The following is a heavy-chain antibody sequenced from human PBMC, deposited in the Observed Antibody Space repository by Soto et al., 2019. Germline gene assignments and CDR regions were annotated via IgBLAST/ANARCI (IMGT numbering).Heavy chain of an antibody. V-gene: IGHV6-1*01. Sequence: SQTLSLTCVISGDSVSSTSAAWNWIRKSPSRGLEWLGRTFYRSKWYYDYAVSVKSRITINPDTSKNQFSLQLNSVTPEDTAVYYCSRRLKLGADYYGMDVWGQGTTVTVSS. J-gene: IGHJ6*02. CDR3: SRRLKLGADYYGMDV. CDR1: GDSVSSTSAA. CDR2: TFYRSKWYY. D-gene: IGHD1-26*01.